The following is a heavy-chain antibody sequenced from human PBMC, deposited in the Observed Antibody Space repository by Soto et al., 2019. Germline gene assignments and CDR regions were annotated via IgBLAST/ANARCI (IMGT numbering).Heavy chain of an antibody. CDR2: IDPSDSYT. CDR3: PSIIAVGGTYYYYGMDV. V-gene: IGHV5-10-1*01. CDR1: GYSFTSYW. Sequence: GESRKISCKGSGYSFTSYWISWVRQMPGKGLEWMGRIDPSDSYTNYSPSFQGHVTISADKSISTAYLQWSSLKASDTAMYYCPSIIAVGGTYYYYGMDVWGQGTTVTVSS. D-gene: IGHD6-19*01. J-gene: IGHJ6*02.